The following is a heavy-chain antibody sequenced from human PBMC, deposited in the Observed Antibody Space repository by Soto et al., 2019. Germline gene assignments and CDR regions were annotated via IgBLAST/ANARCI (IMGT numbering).Heavy chain of an antibody. D-gene: IGHD3-3*01. CDR1: GYTFSNFG. CDR2: ISPSNGQT. V-gene: IGHV1-18*01. Sequence: GASVKVSCKASGYTFSNFGLSWVRQAPGQGLEWMGWISPSNGQTICAQSFDGRVTMTTDTSTATAHMELRSLISDDTAVYYCARVIMIFGVGYLGSYFDYWGQGTRVTVSS. J-gene: IGHJ4*02. CDR3: ARVIMIFGVGYLGSYFDY.